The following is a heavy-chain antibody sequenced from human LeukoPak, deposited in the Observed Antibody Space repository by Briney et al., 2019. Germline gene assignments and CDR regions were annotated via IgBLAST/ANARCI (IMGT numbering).Heavy chain of an antibody. CDR1: GGSISSGGYY. CDR2: IYHSGNT. Sequence: SETLSLTCTVSGGSISSGGYYWSWIRQHPGKGLEWIGHIYHSGNTKYNSALKGRVTISDDTTKNQFSLKLSSVTAADTAVYFCVRGYDFWSGVMSDAFDIWGGGTKVTVSS. V-gene: IGHV4-61*08. D-gene: IGHD3/OR15-3a*01. CDR3: VRGYDFWSGVMSDAFDI. J-gene: IGHJ3*02.